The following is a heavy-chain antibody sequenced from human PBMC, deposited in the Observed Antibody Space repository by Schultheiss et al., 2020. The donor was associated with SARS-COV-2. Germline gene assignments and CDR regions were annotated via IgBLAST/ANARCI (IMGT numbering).Heavy chain of an antibody. CDR1: GGSFSGYY. D-gene: IGHD2-2*01. CDR3: ASQSPKDIVVVRRAFDI. J-gene: IGHJ3*02. Sequence: SETLSLTCTVSGGSFSGYYWSWIRQPPGKGLEWIGEINHSGSTNYNPSLKSRVTISVDTSKNQFSLKLSSVTAADTAVYYCASQSPKDIVVVRRAFDIWGQGTMVTVSS. CDR2: INHSGST. V-gene: IGHV4-34*01.